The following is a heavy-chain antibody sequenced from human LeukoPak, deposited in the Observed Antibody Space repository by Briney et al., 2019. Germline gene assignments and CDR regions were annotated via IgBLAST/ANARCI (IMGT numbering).Heavy chain of an antibody. J-gene: IGHJ4*02. D-gene: IGHD3-22*01. V-gene: IGHV7-4-1*02. CDR2: INTNTGNP. CDR1: GYTFTSYA. CDR3: AREDDDYDSAYYFDY. Sequence: ASVKVSCTASGYTFTSYAMNWVRQAPGQGLEWMGWINTNTGNPTYAQGFTGRFVFSLDTSVSTAYLQISSLKAEDTAVYYCAREDDDYDSAYYFDYWGQGTLVTVSS.